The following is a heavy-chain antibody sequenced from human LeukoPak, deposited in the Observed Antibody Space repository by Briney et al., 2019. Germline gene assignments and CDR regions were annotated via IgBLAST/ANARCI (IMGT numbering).Heavy chain of an antibody. Sequence: GGSLRLSCAASGFTFSSYAMSWVRQAPGKGLEWVSAISGSGGSTYYADSVKGRFTISRDNSKNTLYLQMNSLGAEDTAVYYCAKDTSSGRYVGWFDPWGQGTLVTVSS. D-gene: IGHD6-19*01. CDR3: AKDTSSGRYVGWFDP. CDR2: ISGSGGST. V-gene: IGHV3-23*01. J-gene: IGHJ5*02. CDR1: GFTFSSYA.